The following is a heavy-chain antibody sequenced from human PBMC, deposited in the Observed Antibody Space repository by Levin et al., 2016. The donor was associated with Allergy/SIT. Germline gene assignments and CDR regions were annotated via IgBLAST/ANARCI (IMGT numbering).Heavy chain of an antibody. V-gene: IGHV3-23*01. Sequence: VRQAPGKGLEWVSGISGSGGSTYYADSVKGRFTISRDNSKNTLYLQMNSLRAEDTAVYYCAKGVTRSGSYVTPLGYWGQGTLVTVSS. D-gene: IGHD3-10*01. J-gene: IGHJ4*02. CDR2: ISGSGGST. CDR3: AKGVTRSGSYVTPLGY.